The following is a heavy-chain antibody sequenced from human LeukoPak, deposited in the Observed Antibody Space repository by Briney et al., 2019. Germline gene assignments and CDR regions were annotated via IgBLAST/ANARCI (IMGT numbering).Heavy chain of an antibody. V-gene: IGHV4-39*07. D-gene: IGHD1-26*01. CDR2: IHYSGST. Sequence: SETLSLTCTVSGGSISSSSYYWGWIRQPPGKGLEWIGSIHYSGSTYYNPSLKSRVTISVDTSKNQFSLKLSSVTAADTAVYYCARVKTELCFDYWGQGTLVTVSS. CDR1: GGSISSSSYY. J-gene: IGHJ4*02. CDR3: ARVKTELCFDY.